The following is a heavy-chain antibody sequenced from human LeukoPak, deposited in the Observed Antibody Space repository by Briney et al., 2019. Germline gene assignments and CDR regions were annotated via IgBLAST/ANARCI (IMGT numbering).Heavy chain of an antibody. J-gene: IGHJ4*02. CDR1: GGSISSYY. CDR2: IYYSGST. D-gene: IGHD3-22*01. V-gene: IGHV4-59*01. CDR3: ARGKEKDSSGYLDY. Sequence: SETLSLTCTVSGGSISSYYWSWIRQPPGKGLEWIGYIYYSGSTNYNPSLKSRVTISVDTSKNQFSLKLSSVTAADTAVYYCARGKEKDSSGYLDYWGQGTLVTVSS.